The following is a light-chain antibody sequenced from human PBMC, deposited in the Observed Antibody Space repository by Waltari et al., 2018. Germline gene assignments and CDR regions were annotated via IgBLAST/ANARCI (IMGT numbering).Light chain of an antibody. CDR1: QRVSTF. CDR3: QQRSSWPRLT. V-gene: IGKV3-11*02. J-gene: IGKJ4*01. CDR2: DAS. Sequence: EIVLKQSPATLSLSPGERATLSCSASQRVSTFFVWYQQKPGQSPRLLIYDASTRASGIPARFSGSGSGRDFTLTISSLEPEDFAVYYCQQRSSWPRLTFGGGTKVEI.